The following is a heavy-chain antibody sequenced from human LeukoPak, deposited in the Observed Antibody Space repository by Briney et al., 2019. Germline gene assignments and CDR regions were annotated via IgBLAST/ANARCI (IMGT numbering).Heavy chain of an antibody. CDR2: INPSGGST. Sequence: GASVKVSCKASGYTFTSYYVHWVRQAPGLGLEWMGIINPSGGSTSYAQKFQGRVTVTRDTSTSTVHMELSGLRSEDTAVYYCARDQEAFDYWGQGTLVTVSS. CDR3: ARDQEAFDY. CDR1: GYTFTSYY. V-gene: IGHV1-46*01. J-gene: IGHJ4*02.